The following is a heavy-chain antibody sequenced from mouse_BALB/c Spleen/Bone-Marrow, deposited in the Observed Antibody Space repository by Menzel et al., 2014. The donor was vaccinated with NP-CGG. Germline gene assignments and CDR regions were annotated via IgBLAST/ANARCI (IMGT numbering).Heavy chain of an antibody. CDR3: ARLNYYGNLFV. CDR2: INPDSSTI. Sequence: EVQLQESGGGLVQPGGSLKLSCAASGFDLSRYWMSWVRQAPGKGLEWIGEINPDSSTINYTPSLKDKFIISRDNAKNTLYLQMSRVRSEDTALYYCARLNYYGNLFVWGAGTTVTVS. CDR1: GFDLSRYW. D-gene: IGHD1-1*01. J-gene: IGHJ1*01. V-gene: IGHV4-1*02.